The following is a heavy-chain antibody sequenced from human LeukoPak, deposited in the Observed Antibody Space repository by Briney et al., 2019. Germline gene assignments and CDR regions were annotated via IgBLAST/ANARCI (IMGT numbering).Heavy chain of an antibody. J-gene: IGHJ5*02. CDR1: GGSISSSNW. CDR3: ARPLSLGYSSGCSCYGRGAWFDR. V-gene: IGHV4-4*02. Sequence: SETLSLTCAVSGGSISSSNWWSWVRQPPGKGLEWIGQIYHSGSTNYNPSLKSRVTISVDKSKNQFSLKLRSVTAADTAVYYCARPLSLGYSSGCSCYGRGAWFDRWGQGTLVTVSS. CDR2: IYHSGST. D-gene: IGHD2-15*01.